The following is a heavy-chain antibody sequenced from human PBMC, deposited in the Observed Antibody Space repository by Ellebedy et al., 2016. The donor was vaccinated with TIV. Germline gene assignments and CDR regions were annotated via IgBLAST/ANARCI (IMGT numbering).Heavy chain of an antibody. J-gene: IGHJ4*02. D-gene: IGHD3-10*01. CDR2: IFSAADGGET. CDR3: ARGAGITMVRGVTNY. V-gene: IGHV3-53*05. Sequence: GESLKISCAASGFTVTTNYMNWVRQAPGKGLEWVAVIFSAADGGETHYADSVKGRFTISRDNSKNTLYLQMNSLGAEDTAVYYCARGAGITMVRGVTNYWGQGTLVTVSS. CDR1: GFTVTTNY.